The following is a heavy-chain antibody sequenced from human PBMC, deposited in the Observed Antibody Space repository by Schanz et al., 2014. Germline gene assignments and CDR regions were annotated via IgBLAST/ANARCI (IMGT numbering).Heavy chain of an antibody. CDR1: GFIVSSTY. CDR2: IYSGVST. V-gene: IGHV3-66*01. Sequence: EVQLVESGGDLVQPGGSQRLSCAASGFIVSSTYMTWVRQAPGKGLEWVSIIYSGVSTYYADSVKGRFTISRDNSRKTLYLQMNSLRADDTAVYYCAKDLYNYGIFDSWGQGTLVTVSS. J-gene: IGHJ5*01. CDR3: AKDLYNYGIFDS. D-gene: IGHD3-16*01.